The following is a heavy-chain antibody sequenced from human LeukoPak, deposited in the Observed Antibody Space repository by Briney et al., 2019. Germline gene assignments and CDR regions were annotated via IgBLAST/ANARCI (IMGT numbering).Heavy chain of an antibody. CDR1: GFTVSSNY. Sequence: TGGSLRLSCAASGFTVSSNYMSWVRQAPGKGLEWVSVIYSGGSGGSTYYADPVEGRFTISRDNSKNTLYLQMNSLRAEDTAVYYCARSYDSSGYRKGRAFDIWGQGTMVTVSS. J-gene: IGHJ3*02. V-gene: IGHV3-66*01. CDR3: ARSYDSSGYRKGRAFDI. D-gene: IGHD3-22*01. CDR2: IYSGGSGGST.